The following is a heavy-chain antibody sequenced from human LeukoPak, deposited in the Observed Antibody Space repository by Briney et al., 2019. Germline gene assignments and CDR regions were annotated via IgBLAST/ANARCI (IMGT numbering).Heavy chain of an antibody. CDR2: ISYDGSNK. CDR3: ARGPYSSGWYNWFDP. D-gene: IGHD6-19*01. CDR1: GFTFSSYA. Sequence: PGGSLRLSCAASGFTFSSYAMRWVRQAPGKGLEWVAVISYDGSNKYYADSVKGRFTISRDNSKNTLYLQMNSLRAEDTAVYYCARGPYSSGWYNWFDPWGQGTLVTVSS. J-gene: IGHJ5*02. V-gene: IGHV3-30-3*01.